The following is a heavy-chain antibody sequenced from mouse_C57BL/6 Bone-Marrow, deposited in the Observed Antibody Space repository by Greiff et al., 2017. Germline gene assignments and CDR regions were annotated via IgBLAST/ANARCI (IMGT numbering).Heavy chain of an antibody. J-gene: IGHJ4*01. CDR3: ARWLLQYSYAMDY. Sequence: QVQLQQSGPELVQPGASVKISCKASGYAFTSSGMNWVKQRPGKGLEWIGRIYPGDGDTNYNGKFKGKATLTADKSSSTAYMQLSSLTSEDSAVYFSARWLLQYSYAMDYWGQGTTVTVSS. D-gene: IGHD2-12*01. V-gene: IGHV1-82*01. CDR2: IYPGDGDT. CDR1: GYAFTSSG.